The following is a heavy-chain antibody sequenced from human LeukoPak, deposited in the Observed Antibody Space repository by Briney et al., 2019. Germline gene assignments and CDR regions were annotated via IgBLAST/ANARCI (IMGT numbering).Heavy chain of an antibody. CDR3: AKEHILTGYSDY. CDR1: GFTFSSYA. Sequence: EGSLRLSCAASGFTFSSYAMSWVRQAPGKGLDWVSAISGSGDSTYYADSVKGRFTISRDNSKNMLYLQMNSLRAEDTAVYYCAKEHILTGYSDYWGQGTLVTVSS. V-gene: IGHV3-23*01. D-gene: IGHD3-9*01. J-gene: IGHJ4*02. CDR2: ISGSGDST.